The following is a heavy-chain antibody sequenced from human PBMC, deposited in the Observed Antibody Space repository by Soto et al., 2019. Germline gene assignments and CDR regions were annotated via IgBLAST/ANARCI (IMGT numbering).Heavy chain of an antibody. CDR1: GFTFSEHY. D-gene: IGHD1-26*01. V-gene: IGHV3-72*01. CDR3: ARLSGSYTRGLDY. CDR2: SRNKANSYST. J-gene: IGHJ4*02. Sequence: EVQLVESGGGLVQPGGSLRLSCAASGFTFSEHYVDWVRQAPGKGLEWVGRSRNKANSYSTEYAASVKGRFTISRDESKNSLYLQRNSLKTEDTAVYYCARLSGSYTRGLDYWGQGPLVTVSS.